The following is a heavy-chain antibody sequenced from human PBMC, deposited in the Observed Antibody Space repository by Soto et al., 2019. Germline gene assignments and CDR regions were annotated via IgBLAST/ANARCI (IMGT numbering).Heavy chain of an antibody. V-gene: IGHV3-11*01. Sequence: QLVESGGGLVKPGGSLRLSCAASGFVFSDYYMTWIRQAPGKGLEWISDISSGGAVSNFADSVRGRFTISRDNTNNSLYLQMNNLRAEDTAIYYCARRLTGRTTGDWFDPWGQGTLVTVSS. CDR1: GFVFSDYY. CDR3: ARRLTGRTTGDWFDP. CDR2: ISSGGAVS. D-gene: IGHD1-1*01. J-gene: IGHJ5*02.